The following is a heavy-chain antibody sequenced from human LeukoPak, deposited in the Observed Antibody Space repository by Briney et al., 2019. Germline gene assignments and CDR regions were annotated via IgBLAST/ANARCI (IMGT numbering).Heavy chain of an antibody. CDR2: IKQDGSEK. CDR1: GFTFSSYW. J-gene: IGHJ3*02. D-gene: IGHD5-24*01. CDR3: AYGRWLQYHAFDI. Sequence: PGGSLRLSCAASGFTFSSYWMSWVRQAPGKGLEWVANIKQDGSEKYYVDSVKGRFTISRDNAKNSLYLQMNSLRAEDTAVYYCAYGRWLQYHAFDIWGQGTMVTVYS. V-gene: IGHV3-7*01.